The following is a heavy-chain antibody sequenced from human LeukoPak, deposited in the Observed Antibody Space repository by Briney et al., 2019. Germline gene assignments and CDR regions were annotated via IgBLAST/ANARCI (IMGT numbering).Heavy chain of an antibody. CDR2: IYTSGST. V-gene: IGHV4-4*07. CDR3: ARDGERHYDFWSGYYPH. CDR1: GGSISSYY. Sequence: PSETLSLTCTVSGGSISSYYWSWIRQPAGKGLEWIGRIYTSGSTNYNPSLKSRVTISVDTSKNQFSLKLSSVTAADTAVYYCARDGERHYDFWSGYYPHWGQGTLVTVSS. J-gene: IGHJ4*02. D-gene: IGHD3-3*01.